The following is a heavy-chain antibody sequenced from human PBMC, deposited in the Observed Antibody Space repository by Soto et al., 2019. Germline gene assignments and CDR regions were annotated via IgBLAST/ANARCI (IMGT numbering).Heavy chain of an antibody. CDR3: ARMAGSITMVRGVPYYYGMDV. J-gene: IGHJ6*02. D-gene: IGHD3-10*01. V-gene: IGHV1-69*01. Sequence: QVQLVQSGAEVKKPGSSVKVSCKASGGTFSSYAISWVRQAPGQGLEWMGGIIPIFGTANYAQKFQGRVTITADQSTSTAYMELGSLRSEDTAVYYCARMAGSITMVRGVPYYYGMDVWGQGTTVTVSS. CDR1: GGTFSSYA. CDR2: IIPIFGTA.